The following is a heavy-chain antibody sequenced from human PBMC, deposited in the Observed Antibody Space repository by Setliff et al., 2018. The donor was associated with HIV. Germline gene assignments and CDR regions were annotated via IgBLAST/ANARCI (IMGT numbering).Heavy chain of an antibody. J-gene: IGHJ5*01. CDR2: INPGDSDT. Sequence: PGESLKISCKGSGYSFPNYWIGWVRQMPGKGLEWIGRINPGDSDTRVNPSFQGHVTISADKSISTTYLQWSSLRASDTAMYYCARVFSAGWFDSWGQGTLVTVSS. CDR1: GYSFPNYW. CDR3: ARVFSAGWFDS. V-gene: IGHV5-51*01. D-gene: IGHD6-13*01.